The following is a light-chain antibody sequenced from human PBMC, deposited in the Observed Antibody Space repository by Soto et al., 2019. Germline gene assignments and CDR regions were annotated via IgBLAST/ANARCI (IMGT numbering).Light chain of an antibody. CDR2: GSS. CDR1: SSNIGAGYD. CDR3: QSYDSSLSGSYV. Sequence: QSVLTQPPSVSGAPGQRVTISCTGSSSNIGAGYDVHWYQQLPGTAPKLLIYGSSNRPSGVPDRFSGSKSGTSASLAITGLQAEDEADYYCQSYDSSLSGSYVFGTGTKSPS. J-gene: IGLJ1*01. V-gene: IGLV1-40*01.